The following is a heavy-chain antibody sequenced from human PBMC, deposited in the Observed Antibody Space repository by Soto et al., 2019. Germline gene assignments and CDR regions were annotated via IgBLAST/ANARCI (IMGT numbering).Heavy chain of an antibody. J-gene: IGHJ4*02. CDR3: ASRDPGTSVDY. Sequence: SETLSLTCAVSGGSFTSNNWWTWVRQPPGQGLEWIGEIYRTGSTNYNPSLKSRVTISLDKSENQYSLKVTSLTAADTAVYYCASRDPGTSVDYWGQGTLVTVSS. V-gene: IGHV4-4*02. D-gene: IGHD1-7*01. CDR2: IYRTGST. CDR1: GGSFTSNNW.